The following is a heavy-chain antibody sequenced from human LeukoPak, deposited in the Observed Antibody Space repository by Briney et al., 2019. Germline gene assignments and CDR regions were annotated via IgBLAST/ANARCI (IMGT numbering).Heavy chain of an antibody. V-gene: IGHV3-20*04. J-gene: IGHJ3*02. CDR2: INWNGGST. Sequence: VGSLRLSCAASGFTFDDYGMSWVRQAPGKGLEWVSGINWNGGSTGYADSVKGRFTISRDNAKNSLYLQMNSLRAEDTALYYCARAGRGWFGELALSAFDIWGQGTMVTVSS. CDR1: GFTFDDYG. D-gene: IGHD3-10*01. CDR3: ARAGRGWFGELALSAFDI.